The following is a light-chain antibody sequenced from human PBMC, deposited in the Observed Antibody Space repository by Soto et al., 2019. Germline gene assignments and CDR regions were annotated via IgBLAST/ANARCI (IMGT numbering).Light chain of an antibody. CDR2: GAS. Sequence: IVLTQSPGTLSLSPGERATLSCRASQSLSSSYLAWYQQKPGQAPRLLIYGASGRATDIPDRFSGSGSGTDFALTTSRLEPEDFAVYYCQQYGSSPQTFGQGTKVEIK. CDR1: QSLSSSY. J-gene: IGKJ1*01. V-gene: IGKV3-20*01. CDR3: QQYGSSPQT.